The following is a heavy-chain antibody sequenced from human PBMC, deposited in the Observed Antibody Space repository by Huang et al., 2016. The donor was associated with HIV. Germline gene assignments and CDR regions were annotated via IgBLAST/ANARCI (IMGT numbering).Heavy chain of an antibody. D-gene: IGHD3-3*01. V-gene: IGHV3-21*01. CDR2: ISSSSSYI. CDR1: GFTFSSYS. J-gene: IGHJ4*02. Sequence: EVQLVASGGGLVKPGGSLRLPCAASGFTFSSYSMNWVRQAPGKELEWVSSISSSSSYINYADSVKGRFTISRDNAKNSRYLQMNSRRAEDTAVYYCARAVPTPNRFGVGGFDYWGQGTLVTVSS. CDR3: ARAVPTPNRFGVGGFDY.